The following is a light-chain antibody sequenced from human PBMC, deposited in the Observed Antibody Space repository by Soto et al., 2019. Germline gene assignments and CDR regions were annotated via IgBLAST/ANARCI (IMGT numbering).Light chain of an antibody. Sequence: ETVMTQSPATLSVSAGERATLSCRASQRVSGNLAWYQQKPGQPPRLLIYGASYRATGIPARFSGSGSGTEFTLTISGLQSEDFGVYYCQQYYYWPPWTFGQGTKVEIK. V-gene: IGKV3-15*01. CDR1: QRVSGN. CDR3: QQYYYWPPWT. CDR2: GAS. J-gene: IGKJ1*01.